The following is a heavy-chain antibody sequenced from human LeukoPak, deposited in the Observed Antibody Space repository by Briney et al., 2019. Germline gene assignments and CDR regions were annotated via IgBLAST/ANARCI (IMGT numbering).Heavy chain of an antibody. J-gene: IGHJ6*02. V-gene: IGHV3-53*01. CDR3: ARDPGDSSGSYYYGMDV. D-gene: IGHD3-22*01. Sequence: GGSLRLSCAASGFTVSSNYMSWVRQAPGKGLEWVSVIYSGGSTYYADSVKGRFTISRDNSKNTLYLQMNSLRAEDTAVYYCARDPGDSSGSYYYGMDVWGQGTTVTVSS. CDR2: IYSGGST. CDR1: GFTVSSNY.